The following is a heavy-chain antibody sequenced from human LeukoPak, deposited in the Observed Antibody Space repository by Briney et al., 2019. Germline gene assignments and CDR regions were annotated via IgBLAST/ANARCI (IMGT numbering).Heavy chain of an antibody. CDR2: INPKNGDT. D-gene: IGHD4-17*01. Sequence: SVKVSCKASGYIFTDYYIHWVRQAPGQGPEWMGRINPKNGDTDTAQNFQGRVTMTRVTSITTVYMEMRRLTSDDTAMYYCARVAYGNNATPFDHWGQGTLVIVS. CDR3: ARVAYGNNATPFDH. V-gene: IGHV1-2*06. J-gene: IGHJ4*02. CDR1: GYIFTDYY.